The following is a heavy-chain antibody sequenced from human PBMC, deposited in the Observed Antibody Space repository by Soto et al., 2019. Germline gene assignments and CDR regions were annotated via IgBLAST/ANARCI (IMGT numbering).Heavy chain of an antibody. CDR3: ANLPRRFGEIWGDAFDI. CDR1: GFTFSSYA. D-gene: IGHD3-10*01. CDR2: ISGSGGST. Sequence: PGGSLRLSCAASGFTFSSYAMSWVRQAPGKGLEWVSAISGSGGSTYYADSVKGRFTISRDNSKNTLYLQMNSLRAEDTAVYYCANLPRRFGEIWGDAFDIWGQGTMVTVSS. J-gene: IGHJ3*02. V-gene: IGHV3-23*01.